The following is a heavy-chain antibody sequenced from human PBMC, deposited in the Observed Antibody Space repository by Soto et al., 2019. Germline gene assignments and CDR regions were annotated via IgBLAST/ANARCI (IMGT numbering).Heavy chain of an antibody. CDR3: AKTPRQWRVYFDY. D-gene: IGHD6-19*01. J-gene: IGHJ4*02. CDR2: ISGSGGTT. Sequence: EVPLLESGGGLVQPGGSLRLSCAASGFTFSNYAIAWVRQAPGKGLEWVSGISGSGGTTYYADSVKGRFTISRESSKDTLHLQTNSLTAEDTAVYYCAKTPRQWRVYFDYWGQGALVTDSS. V-gene: IGHV3-23*01. CDR1: GFTFSNYA.